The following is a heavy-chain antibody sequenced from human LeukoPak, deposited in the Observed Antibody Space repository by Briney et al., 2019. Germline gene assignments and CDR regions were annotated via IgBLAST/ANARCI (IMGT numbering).Heavy chain of an antibody. J-gene: IGHJ4*02. V-gene: IGHV4-38-2*02. D-gene: IGHD1-26*01. CDR2: IYYSGST. CDR3: AREGEGRHFDY. CDR1: GFTFSDYY. Sequence: GSLRLSCTASGFTFSDYYMSWIRQAPGKGLEWIGSIYYSGSTYYNPSLKSRVTISVDTSKNQFSLKLSSVTAADTAVYYCAREGEGRHFDYWGQGTLVTVSS.